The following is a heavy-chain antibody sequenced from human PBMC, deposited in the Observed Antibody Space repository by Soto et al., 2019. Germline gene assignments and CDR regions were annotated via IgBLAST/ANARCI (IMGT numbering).Heavy chain of an antibody. CDR2: INPNSGGT. CDR3: ARDNSVAVAGTLDYYYGMDV. Sequence: GASVKVSCKASGYTFTGYYMHWVRQAPGQGLEWMGWINPNSGGTNYAQKFQGWVTMTRDTSISTAYMELSRLRSDDTAVYYCARDNSVAVAGTLDYYYGMDVWGQGTTVTVSS. D-gene: IGHD6-19*01. V-gene: IGHV1-2*04. CDR1: GYTFTGYY. J-gene: IGHJ6*02.